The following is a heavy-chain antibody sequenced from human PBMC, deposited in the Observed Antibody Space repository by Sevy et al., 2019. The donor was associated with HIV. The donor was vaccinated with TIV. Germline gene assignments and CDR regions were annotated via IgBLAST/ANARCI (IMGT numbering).Heavy chain of an antibody. CDR1: GFTFSSYS. CDR2: ISSSSTTI. V-gene: IGHV3-48*02. Sequence: GGSLRLSCAASGFTFSSYSMNWVRQAPGKGLEWVSYISSSSTTIYYADSVKGRFTISRDNAKNCLYLQMNSLREEDTAVYYCARGYTGYDAGPLDYWGQGTLVTVSS. CDR3: ARGYTGYDAGPLDY. D-gene: IGHD5-12*01. J-gene: IGHJ4*02.